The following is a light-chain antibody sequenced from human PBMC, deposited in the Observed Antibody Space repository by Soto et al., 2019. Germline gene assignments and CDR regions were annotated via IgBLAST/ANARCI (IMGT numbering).Light chain of an antibody. CDR2: RNN. V-gene: IGLV1-47*01. J-gene: IGLJ1*01. Sequence: ISKYRRSLNIGSNYVYWYQQLPGTAPKLLIYRNNQRPSGVPDRFSGSKSGTSASLAISGLRSEDEADYYCAAWDDSLSAHYVFGTGTKVTVL. CDR3: AAWDDSLSAHYV. CDR1: SLNIGSNY.